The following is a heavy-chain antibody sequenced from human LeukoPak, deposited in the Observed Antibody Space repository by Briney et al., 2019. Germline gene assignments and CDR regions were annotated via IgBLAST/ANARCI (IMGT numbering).Heavy chain of an antibody. CDR1: GFTFSTYW. V-gene: IGHV3-48*04. Sequence: GGSLRLSCAASGFTFSTYWMSWVRQAPGKGLEWVSYISSSGSTIYYADSVKGRFTISRDNAKNSLYLQMNSLRAEDTAVYYCARDFPYYYDTSGYYFDYWGQGTLVTVSS. J-gene: IGHJ4*02. D-gene: IGHD3-22*01. CDR3: ARDFPYYYDTSGYYFDY. CDR2: ISSSGSTI.